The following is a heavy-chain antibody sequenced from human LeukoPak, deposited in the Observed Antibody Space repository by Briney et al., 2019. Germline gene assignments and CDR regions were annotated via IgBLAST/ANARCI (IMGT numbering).Heavy chain of an antibody. J-gene: IGHJ4*02. Sequence: GGSLRLSCAASGFTFSNYAMTWVRQAPGRGLEWVSGISGSGGSTYYADSVKGRFTISRDNSKNTLYPQMNSLRAEDTAVYYCASHPIRTADYWGQGTLVTVSS. V-gene: IGHV3-23*01. CDR1: GFTFSNYA. D-gene: IGHD5-24*01. CDR3: ASHPIRTADY. CDR2: ISGSGGST.